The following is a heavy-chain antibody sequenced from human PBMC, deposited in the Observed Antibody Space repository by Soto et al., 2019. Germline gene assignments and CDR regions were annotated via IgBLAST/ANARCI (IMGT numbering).Heavy chain of an antibody. Sequence: PGGSLRLSCAASGFTFRSYAMSWVRQAPGKGLEWVSAISGSGGSTYYADSVKGRFTISRDNSKNTLYLQMNSLRAEDTAVYYCAKGVGYDFWSGYLGATAYYYYGMDVWGQGTTVTVSS. J-gene: IGHJ6*02. D-gene: IGHD3-3*01. CDR1: GFTFRSYA. V-gene: IGHV3-23*01. CDR2: ISGSGGST. CDR3: AKGVGYDFWSGYLGATAYYYYGMDV.